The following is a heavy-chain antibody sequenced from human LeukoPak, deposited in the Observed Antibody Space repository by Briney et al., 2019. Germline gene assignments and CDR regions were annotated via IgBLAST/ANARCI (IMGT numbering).Heavy chain of an antibody. CDR1: GFTFSSYA. D-gene: IGHD1-20*01. CDR3: ARDLVLSNNINCYFDY. V-gene: IGHV3-7*01. J-gene: IGHJ4*02. CDR2: IKQDGSEK. Sequence: GGSLRLSCAASGFTFSSYAMHWVRQAPGKGLEWVANIKQDGSEKYYVDSVKGRFTISRDNAKNSLYLQMSSLRAEDTAVYYCARDLVLSNNINCYFDYWGQGTLVTVSS.